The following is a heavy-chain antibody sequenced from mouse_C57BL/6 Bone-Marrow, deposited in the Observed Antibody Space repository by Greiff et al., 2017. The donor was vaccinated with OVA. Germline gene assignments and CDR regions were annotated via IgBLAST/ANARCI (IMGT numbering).Heavy chain of an antibody. J-gene: IGHJ3*01. CDR2: ISNLAYSI. V-gene: IGHV5-15*01. CDR3: ARQGCAY. Sequence: EVKLMESGGGLVQPGGSLKLSCAASGFTFSDYGMAWVRQAPRKGPEWVAFISNLAYSIYYADTVTGRFTISRENAKNTLYLEMSSLRSEDTAMYYCARQGCAYWGQGTLVTVSA. CDR1: GFTFSDYG.